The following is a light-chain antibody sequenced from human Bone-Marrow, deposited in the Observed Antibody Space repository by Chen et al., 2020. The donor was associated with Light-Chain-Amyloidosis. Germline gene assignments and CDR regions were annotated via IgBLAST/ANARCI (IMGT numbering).Light chain of an antibody. J-gene: IGKJ4*01. CDR3: QQYGTSPLT. V-gene: IGKV3-20*01. Sequence: EIVFTQSPGTLSLSPGEGANLSCRASQTISSNYLTWYQQKFGQAPRLLIYGSSSRATGIPDRFTGSGSGTDFTLTINRLEPEEFAMYYCQQYGTSPLTFGGGTKVEIK. CDR2: GSS. CDR1: QTISSNY.